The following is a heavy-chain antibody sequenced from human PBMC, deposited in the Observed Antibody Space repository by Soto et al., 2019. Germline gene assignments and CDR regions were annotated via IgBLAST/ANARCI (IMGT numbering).Heavy chain of an antibody. CDR2: ISGSGGST. D-gene: IGHD6-25*01. Sequence: PGGSLRLSCAASGFTFSSYAMSWVRQAPGKGLEWVSAISGSGGSTYYADSVKGRFTISRDNSKNTLYLQMNGLRAEDTAVYYCATAEHGTYYYYYYGMDVWGQGTTVTVSS. V-gene: IGHV3-23*01. CDR3: ATAEHGTYYYYYYGMDV. J-gene: IGHJ6*02. CDR1: GFTFSSYA.